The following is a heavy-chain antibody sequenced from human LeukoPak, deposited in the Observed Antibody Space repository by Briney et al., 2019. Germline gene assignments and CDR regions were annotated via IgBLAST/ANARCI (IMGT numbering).Heavy chain of an antibody. V-gene: IGHV4-38-2*02. CDR1: GYSISSGYY. J-gene: IGHJ4*02. CDR3: ARVIDY. Sequence: PSETLSLTCTVSGYSISSGYYWGWFRQPPGKGLEWIGSIYHSGSTYSTPSLKSRVTISVDTSKNQFPLKLSSVTAADTAVYYCARVIDYWGQGTLVTVSS. CDR2: IYHSGST.